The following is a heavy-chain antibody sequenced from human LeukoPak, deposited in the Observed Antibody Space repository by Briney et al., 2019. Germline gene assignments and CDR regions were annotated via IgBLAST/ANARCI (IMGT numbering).Heavy chain of an antibody. D-gene: IGHD3-10*01. V-gene: IGHV4-39*07. CDR2: IYYSGST. Sequence: PSETLSLTCTVSGGSISSSSYYWGWIRQPPGKGLEWIGSIYYSGSTYYNPSLKSRVTISVDTSKNQFSLKLSSVTAADTAVYYCAREGERYYGSGGYAYYFDYWGQGTLVTVSS. J-gene: IGHJ4*02. CDR1: GGSISSSSYY. CDR3: AREGERYYGSGGYAYYFDY.